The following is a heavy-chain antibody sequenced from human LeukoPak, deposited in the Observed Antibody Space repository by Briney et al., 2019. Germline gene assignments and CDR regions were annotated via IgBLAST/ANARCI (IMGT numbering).Heavy chain of an antibody. D-gene: IGHD4-11*01. J-gene: IGHJ4*02. Sequence: SETLSLTCTVSGGPISGYYWTWIRQPPGKGLEWIGYIYYSGSTNYNPSLKSRVTISVDTSKNQFSLKLSSVTAADTAVYYCARQKHSNYVDYWGQGTLVTVSS. CDR2: IYYSGST. CDR1: GGPISGYY. CDR3: ARQKHSNYVDY. V-gene: IGHV4-59*08.